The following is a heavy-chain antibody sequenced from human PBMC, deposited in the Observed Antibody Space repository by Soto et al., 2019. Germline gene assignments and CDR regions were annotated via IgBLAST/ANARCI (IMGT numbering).Heavy chain of an antibody. CDR2: IYHSGST. D-gene: IGHD6-19*01. J-gene: IGHJ4*02. CDR1: GGSISSSNW. Sequence: SETLSLTCAVSGGSISSSNWWSWVRQPPGKGLEWIGEIYHSGSTNYNPSLKSRVTISVDKSKNQFSLKLSSVTAADTAVYYCARDSPIIDYSSGWSPHFDYWGQGTLVTVSS. CDR3: ARDSPIIDYSSGWSPHFDY. V-gene: IGHV4-4*02.